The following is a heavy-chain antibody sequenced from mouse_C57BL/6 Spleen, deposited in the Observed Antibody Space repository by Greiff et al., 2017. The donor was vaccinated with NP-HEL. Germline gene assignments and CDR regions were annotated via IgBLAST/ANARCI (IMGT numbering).Heavy chain of an antibody. CDR1: GFTFSDYY. CDR3: AREIVYYGSSSYFDY. D-gene: IGHD1-1*01. V-gene: IGHV5-16*01. Sequence: EVQVVESEGGLVQPGSSMKLSCTASGFTFSDYYMAWVRQVPEKGLEWVANINYDGSSTYYLDSLKSRFIISRDNAKNILYLQMSSLKSEDTATYYCAREIVYYGSSSYFDYWGQGTTLTVSS. CDR2: INYDGSST. J-gene: IGHJ2*01.